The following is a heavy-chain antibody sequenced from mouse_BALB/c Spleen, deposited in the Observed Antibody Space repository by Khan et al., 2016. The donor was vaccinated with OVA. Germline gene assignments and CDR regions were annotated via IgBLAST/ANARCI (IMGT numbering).Heavy chain of an antibody. Sequence: QIQLVQSGPELKKPGETVKISCKASGYTFTNYGMNWVKQAPGKGLKWMGWINTYNGEPKYADDFKGRFVFSLETSASTAFLQISNLKNEDMTTYFCARISSDWYSDVWGAGTTVTVSS. D-gene: IGHD6-2*01. CDR1: GYTFTNYG. V-gene: IGHV9-1*02. CDR3: ARISSDWYSDV. CDR2: INTYNGEP. J-gene: IGHJ1*01.